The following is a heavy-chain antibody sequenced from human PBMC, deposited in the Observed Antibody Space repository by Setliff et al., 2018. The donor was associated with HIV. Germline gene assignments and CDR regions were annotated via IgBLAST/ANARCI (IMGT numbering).Heavy chain of an antibody. CDR1: GESFSDYS. D-gene: IGHD3-22*01. CDR3: AKSQNRGYYDNSGR. Sequence: LSLTCAVYGESFSDYSWTWIRQPPGKGLEWIGEINHSGCTNYNPSLKSRVTISVDKSKNQFSLKLSSVTAADTAVYYCAKSQNRGYYDNSGRCGQGTLVTVSS. V-gene: IGHV4-34*01. J-gene: IGHJ4*02. CDR2: INHSGCT.